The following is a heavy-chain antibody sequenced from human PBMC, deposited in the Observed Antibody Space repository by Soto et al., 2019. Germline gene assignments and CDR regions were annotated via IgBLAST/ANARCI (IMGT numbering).Heavy chain of an antibody. CDR1: GYTFTSYG. V-gene: IGHV1-18*01. CDR3: ARDPPYYDFWSGYFSSGYYYGMDV. CDR2: ISAYNGKT. J-gene: IGHJ6*02. D-gene: IGHD3-3*01. Sequence: QVQLVQSGAEVKKPGASVKVSCKASGYTFTSYGISRVRQAPGQGLEWMGWISAYNGKTNYAQKLQGRVTMTTDTSTSTAYMELRSLRSDDTAVYYCARDPPYYDFWSGYFSSGYYYGMDVWGQGTTVTVSS.